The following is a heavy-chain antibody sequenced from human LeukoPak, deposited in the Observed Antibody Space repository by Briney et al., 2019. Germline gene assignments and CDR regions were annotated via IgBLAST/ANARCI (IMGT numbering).Heavy chain of an antibody. CDR1: GFTFSNYA. D-gene: IGHD3-10*01. CDR3: ASYGSGSHDY. J-gene: IGHJ4*02. CDR2: IKSKTDGGTT. Sequence: PGGSLRLSCEASGFTFSNYAMSWVRQAPGKGLEWVGRIKSKTDGGTTDYAAPVKGRFTISRDDSKNTVYLQMNSLKTEDTAVYYCASYGSGSHDYWGQGSLVTVSS. V-gene: IGHV3-15*01.